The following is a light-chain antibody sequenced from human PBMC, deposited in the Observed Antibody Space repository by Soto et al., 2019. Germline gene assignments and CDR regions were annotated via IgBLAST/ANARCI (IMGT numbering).Light chain of an antibody. CDR3: QQSYSTLTWT. CDR2: AAS. CDR1: QSISSY. Sequence: DIQMTQSQSARSASVGDGVTITCRASQSISSYLNWYQQKPGKAPKLLIYAASSLQSGVPSRFSGSGSGTDFTLTISSLQPEDFATYYCQQSYSTLTWTFGQGNKVDIK. J-gene: IGKJ1*01. V-gene: IGKV1-39*01.